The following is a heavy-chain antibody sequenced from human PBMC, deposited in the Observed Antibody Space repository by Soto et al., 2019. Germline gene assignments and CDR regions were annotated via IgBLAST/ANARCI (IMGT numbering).Heavy chain of an antibody. V-gene: IGHV3-23*01. D-gene: IGHD2-2*01. CDR2: ISGSGDST. Sequence: HPGGSLRLSCAASGFTFSSYAMSWVRQAPGKGLEWVSGISGSGDSTYYADSVKGRFTISRDNSKNTLYLQMSNLRAEDTALYYCARGVFQGYCSRTSCLGNFYYYGMDVWGQGTTVTVSS. J-gene: IGHJ6*02. CDR1: GFTFSSYA. CDR3: ARGVFQGYCSRTSCLGNFYYYGMDV.